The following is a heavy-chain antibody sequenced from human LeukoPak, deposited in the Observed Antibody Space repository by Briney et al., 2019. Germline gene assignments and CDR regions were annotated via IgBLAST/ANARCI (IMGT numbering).Heavy chain of an antibody. CDR1: GFTFSSYA. Sequence: GRSLRLSCATSGFTFSSYAMHWVRRAPGKGLEWVALISYDGINQYYADSVKGRFIISRDNSKNTLYLQLNSLRLEDTAVYYCTLTTFGVVYYFDYWGQGTLVTVSS. CDR3: TLTTFGVVYYFDY. CDR2: ISYDGINQ. J-gene: IGHJ4*02. D-gene: IGHD1/OR15-1a*01. V-gene: IGHV3-30*04.